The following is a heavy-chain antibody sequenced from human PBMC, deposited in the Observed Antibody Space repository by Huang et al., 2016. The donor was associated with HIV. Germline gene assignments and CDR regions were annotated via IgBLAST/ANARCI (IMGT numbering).Heavy chain of an antibody. CDR1: GGSFSGSY. D-gene: IGHD3-10*01. Sequence: QVQLHQWGAGLLKPSETLSLTCAVYGGSFSGSYWSGIRQPPGKGLEWIGEITHSGSTNYNPSLKRRVTIAEETSRNQFSLKLSSVTAADTAVYYCARAPHYGSGSYYYWGQGTLVTVSS. J-gene: IGHJ4*02. CDR2: ITHSGST. V-gene: IGHV4-34*01. CDR3: ARAPHYGSGSYYY.